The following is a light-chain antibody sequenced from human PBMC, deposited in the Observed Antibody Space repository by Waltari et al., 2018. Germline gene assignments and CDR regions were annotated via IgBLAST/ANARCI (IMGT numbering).Light chain of an antibody. J-gene: IGLJ2*01. CDR3: SSFAGNSNVV. V-gene: IGLV2-8*01. CDR1: RNDVGAYNY. CDR2: EVS. Sequence: QSALTQPPSASGSPGQSVTISCTGTRNDVGAYNYVSWYQQHPGKAPKLMIYEVSMRPAGVPDRFSGSKSDNTASLTVSGLQAEDEADYYCSSFAGNSNVVFGGGTKLTVL.